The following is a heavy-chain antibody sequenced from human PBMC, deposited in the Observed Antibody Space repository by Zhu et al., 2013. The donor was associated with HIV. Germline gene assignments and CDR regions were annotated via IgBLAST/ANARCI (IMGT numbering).Heavy chain of an antibody. D-gene: IGHD3-9*01. J-gene: IGHJ4*02. CDR1: GYTFTGYY. Sequence: VHLVQSGAEVKKPGATVTISCKVSGYTFTGYYMHWVRQAPGQGLEWMGWINPNSGGTNYAQKFQGRVTMTRDTSISTAYMEVRRLRSDDTAVYYCARTRTGAGYWSDSWGQGTLVTVSS. V-gene: IGHV1-2*02. CDR3: ARTRTGAGYWSDS. CDR2: INPNSGGT.